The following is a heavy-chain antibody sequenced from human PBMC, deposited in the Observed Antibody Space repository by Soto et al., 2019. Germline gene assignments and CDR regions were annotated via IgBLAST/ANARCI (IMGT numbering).Heavy chain of an antibody. V-gene: IGHV1-2*04. D-gene: IGHD5-12*01. CDR2: INPNSGGT. CDR3: ARAHSGYDPSLAFDI. J-gene: IGHJ3*02. Sequence: VASVKVSCKASGYTFTGYYMHWVRQAPGQGLEWMGWINPNSGGTNYAQKFQGWVTMTRDTSISTAYMELSRLRSDDTAVYYCARAHSGYDPSLAFDIWGQGTMVTVSS. CDR1: GYTFTGYY.